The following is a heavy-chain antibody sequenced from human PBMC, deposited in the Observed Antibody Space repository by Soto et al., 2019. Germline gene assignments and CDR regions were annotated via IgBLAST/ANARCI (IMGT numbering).Heavy chain of an antibody. CDR1: GFTFSGHA. D-gene: IGHD6-19*01. CDR2: IIADGGRA. Sequence: LRLSCSASGFTFSGHAMGWVRQAPGKGLEWVSAIIADGGRAYYAESVKGRFTMSRDNSKNTLSLQMNTLRAEDTAVYYCAKDKMEQWLVGGYFDNWGPGTQVTVSS. J-gene: IGHJ4*02. V-gene: IGHV3-23*01. CDR3: AKDKMEQWLVGGYFDN.